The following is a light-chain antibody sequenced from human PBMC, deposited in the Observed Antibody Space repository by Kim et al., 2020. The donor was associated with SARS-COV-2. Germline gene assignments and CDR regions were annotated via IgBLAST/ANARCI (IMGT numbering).Light chain of an antibody. J-gene: IGKJ1*01. CDR3: MQALQTPR. Sequence: DIVMTQSPLSLPVTPGEPASISCRSSQSLLHSNGYNYLDWYLQKAGQSPQLLIYLGSNRASGVPDRFSGSGSGTDFTLKISRVEAEDVGVYYCMQALQTPRFGQGTKVDIK. CDR1: QSLLHSNGYNY. CDR2: LGS. V-gene: IGKV2-28*01.